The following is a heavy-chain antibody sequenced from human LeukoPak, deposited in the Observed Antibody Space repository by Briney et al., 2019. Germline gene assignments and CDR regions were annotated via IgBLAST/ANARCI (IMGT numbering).Heavy chain of an antibody. J-gene: IGHJ1*01. Sequence: PGGSLRLSCAASGFTFSDYYMNWIRQAPGKGLEWVSYISTSGYTIYYADSVKGRFTISRDNAKNSLYLQMNSLRAEDTAVYYCARTGVADTKYFQHWGQGTLVTVSS. V-gene: IGHV3-11*01. CDR2: ISTSGYTI. CDR1: GFTFSDYY. D-gene: IGHD2-15*01. CDR3: ARTGVADTKYFQH.